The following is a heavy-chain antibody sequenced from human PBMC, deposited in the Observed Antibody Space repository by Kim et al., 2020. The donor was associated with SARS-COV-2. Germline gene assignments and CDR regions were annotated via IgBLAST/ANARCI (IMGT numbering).Heavy chain of an antibody. D-gene: IGHD3-22*01. CDR1: GFTFDDYT. CDR2: ISWDGGST. V-gene: IGHV3-43*01. Sequence: GGSLRLSCAASGFTFDDYTMHWVRQAPGKGLEWVSLISWDGGSTYYVDSVKGRFTISRDNSKNSLYLQMNSLRTEDTALYYCAKGPMSLYYFDYWGQGTLVTVSS. CDR3: AKGPMSLYYFDY. J-gene: IGHJ4*02.